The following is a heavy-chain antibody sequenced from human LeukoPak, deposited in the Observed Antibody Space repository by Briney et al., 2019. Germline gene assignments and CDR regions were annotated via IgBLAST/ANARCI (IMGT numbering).Heavy chain of an antibody. CDR2: TYYSGST. CDR1: GDSISSDSYS. Sequence: SDTLSLTCTVSGDSISSDSYSWGWLRQPPGKGLEWIGSTYYSGSTYYNPSLKSRVTISMDASKNQFSLRLTSVTAADTAMYYCARLRYRHGYEEYWGRGTLVTVSS. CDR3: ARLRYRHGYEEY. D-gene: IGHD5-18*01. V-gene: IGHV4-39*01. J-gene: IGHJ4*02.